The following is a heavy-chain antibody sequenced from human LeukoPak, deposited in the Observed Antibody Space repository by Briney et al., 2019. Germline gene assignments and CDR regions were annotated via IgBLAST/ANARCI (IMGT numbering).Heavy chain of an antibody. J-gene: IGHJ4*02. CDR1: GFTFSSYE. V-gene: IGHV3-48*03. CDR2: ISTSGSTI. D-gene: IGHD6-13*01. Sequence: GGSLRLSCAASGFTFSSYEMNWVRQAPGKGLDWVSYISTSGSTIYYADSVKGRFTISRDNAKNSLYLQMNSLRAEDTAVYYCATSRGSWPDYFDYWGQGTLVTVSS. CDR3: ATSRGSWPDYFDY.